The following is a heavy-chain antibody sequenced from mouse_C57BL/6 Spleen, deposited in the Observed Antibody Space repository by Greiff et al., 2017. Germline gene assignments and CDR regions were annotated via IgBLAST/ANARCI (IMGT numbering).Heavy chain of an antibody. J-gene: IGHJ4*01. CDR1: GYSFTGYY. D-gene: IGHD1-1*01. CDR3: ASSTVAPAMDY. CDR2: INPSTSGA. V-gene: IGHV1-42*01. Sequence: VQRVESGPELVKPGASVKISCKASGYSFTGYYMNWVKQSPEKSLEWIGEINPSTSGATYNQKFKAKATVTVDKSSSTAYMQLKSLASEDSAVYYCASSTVAPAMDYWGKGTSVTVSS.